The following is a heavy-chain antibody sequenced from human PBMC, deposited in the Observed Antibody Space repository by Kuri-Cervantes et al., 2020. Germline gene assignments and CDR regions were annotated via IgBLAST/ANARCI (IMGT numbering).Heavy chain of an antibody. CDR2: INHSGST. Sequence: GSLRLSCTVSGGSVNNNNYYWTWIRQPPGKGLEWIGEINHSGSTNYNPSLKSRVTISVDTSKNQFSLKLNSVTAADTAVYYCASYDSSGYYQLHWGQGTLVTVSS. CDR3: ASYDSSGYYQLH. J-gene: IGHJ4*02. V-gene: IGHV4-39*07. D-gene: IGHD3-22*01. CDR1: GGSVNNNNYY.